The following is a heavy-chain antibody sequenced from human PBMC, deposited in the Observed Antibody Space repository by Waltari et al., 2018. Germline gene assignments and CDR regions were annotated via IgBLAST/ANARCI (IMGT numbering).Heavy chain of an antibody. D-gene: IGHD2-21*01. CDR3: ARDFKGYCGGDCYPEYGMDV. V-gene: IGHV1-69*05. CDR1: GVTFSSYA. Sequence: QVQLVQSGAEVKKPGSSVKVSCKASGVTFSSYAISWVGHAPGQGHEWMGGSSPICGTANNAQKFQGRVTNGTDESTSTAYMELSSMRSEDTAVYYCARDFKGYCGGDCYPEYGMDVWGQGTTVTVSS. CDR2: SSPICGTA. J-gene: IGHJ6*02.